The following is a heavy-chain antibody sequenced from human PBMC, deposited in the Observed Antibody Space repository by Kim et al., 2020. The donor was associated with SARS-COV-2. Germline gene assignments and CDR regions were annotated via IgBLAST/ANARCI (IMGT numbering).Heavy chain of an antibody. CDR1: GGSISSYY. Sequence: SETLSPTCTVSGGSISSYYWSWIRQPAGKGLEWIGRIYTSGSTNYNPSLKSRVTMSVDTSKNQFSLKLSSVTAADTAVYYCARDPITMVRGVHARWFDPWGQGTLVTVSS. J-gene: IGHJ5*02. V-gene: IGHV4-4*07. D-gene: IGHD3-10*01. CDR2: IYTSGST. CDR3: ARDPITMVRGVHARWFDP.